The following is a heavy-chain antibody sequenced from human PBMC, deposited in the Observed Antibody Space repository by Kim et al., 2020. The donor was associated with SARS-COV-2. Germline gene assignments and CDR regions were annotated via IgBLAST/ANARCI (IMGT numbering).Heavy chain of an antibody. J-gene: IGHJ4*02. CDR3: AKDADFGREPVEGFDH. D-gene: IGHD1-26*01. V-gene: IGHV3-23*01. CDR2: IDSRLNR. Sequence: GGSLRLSCAASGFTFSSYVMSWVRQVPGKGLEWVSTIDSRLNRFYADSVKGRVTGSRDNSLNTLSLQLNSLKADETANYHCAKDADFGREPVEGFDHWGQGTLVPVFS. CDR1: GFTFSSYV.